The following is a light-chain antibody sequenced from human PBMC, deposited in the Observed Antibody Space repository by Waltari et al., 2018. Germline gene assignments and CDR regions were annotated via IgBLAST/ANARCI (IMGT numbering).Light chain of an antibody. CDR3: SSYTNSNTLV. V-gene: IGLV2-14*03. J-gene: IGLJ2*01. Sequence: QSALTQPASVSGSPGQSITISCTGTSSDVGGYNYISWYQQHPGKTPKLMIYDVRNRPSGVSDRFSGSKSGNSASLTISGLQAEDEADYYCSSYTNSNTLVFGGGTNLTVL. CDR2: DVR. CDR1: SSDVGGYNY.